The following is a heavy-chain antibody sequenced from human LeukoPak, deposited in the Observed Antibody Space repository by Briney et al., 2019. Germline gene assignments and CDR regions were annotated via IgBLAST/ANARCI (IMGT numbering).Heavy chain of an antibody. V-gene: IGHV1-2*02. D-gene: IGHD3-10*01. J-gene: IGHJ4*02. CDR1: GYTFTGYY. CDR2: ISPNSGGT. Sequence: ASVKVSCKASGYTFTGYYMHWVRQAPGQGLEWMGWISPNSGGTNYAQKFQGRVTMTRDTSISTAYMELSRLRSDDTAVYYCARVLRITMVRGSPPPQFDYWGQGTLVTVSS. CDR3: ARVLRITMVRGSPPPQFDY.